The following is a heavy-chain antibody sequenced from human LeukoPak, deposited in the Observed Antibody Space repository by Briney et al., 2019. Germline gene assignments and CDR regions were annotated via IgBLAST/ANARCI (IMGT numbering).Heavy chain of an antibody. D-gene: IGHD3-22*01. J-gene: IGHJ4*02. CDR3: ARDPSGYFNY. Sequence: SQTLSLTCAVSGGSISSGGYSWSWIRQPPGTGLEWIGYIYHSGSTYYNPSLKSRVTISVDTSKNQFSLKLSSVTAADTAVYYCARDPSGYFNYWGQGTLATVSS. CDR2: IYHSGST. V-gene: IGHV4-30-2*01. CDR1: GGSISSGGYS.